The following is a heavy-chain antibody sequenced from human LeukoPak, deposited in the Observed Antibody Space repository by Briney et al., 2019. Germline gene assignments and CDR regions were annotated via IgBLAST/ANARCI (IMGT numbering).Heavy chain of an antibody. CDR3: AKSYSSDFYYRGDYFDY. J-gene: IGHJ4*02. CDR1: AFSFSSYA. D-gene: IGHD3-22*01. CDR2: ISGSGGST. Sequence: GGSLRLSCAASAFSFSSYAMSWVRQAPGKGLEWVSTISGSGGSTYYADSVKGRFTISRDNSKNTLYLQMNSLRAEDTALYYCAKSYSSDFYYRGDYFDYWGQGTLVTVSS. V-gene: IGHV3-23*01.